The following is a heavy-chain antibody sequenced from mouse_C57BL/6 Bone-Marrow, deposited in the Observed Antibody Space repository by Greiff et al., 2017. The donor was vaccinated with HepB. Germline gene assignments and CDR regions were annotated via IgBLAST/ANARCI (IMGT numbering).Heavy chain of an antibody. CDR3: ARRSPMVTTRAWFAY. V-gene: IGHV1-7*01. J-gene: IGHJ3*01. CDR2: INPSSGYT. Sequence: VQLQESGAELAKPGASVKLSCKASGYTFTSYWMHWVKQRPGQGLEWIGYINPSSGYTKYNQKFKDKATLTADKSYSTAYMQLSSLTYEDSAVYYCARRSPMVTTRAWFAYWGQGTLVTVTA. D-gene: IGHD2-2*01. CDR1: GYTFTSYW.